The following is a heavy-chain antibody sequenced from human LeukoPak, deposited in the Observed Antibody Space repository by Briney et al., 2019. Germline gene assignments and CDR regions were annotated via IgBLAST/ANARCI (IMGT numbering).Heavy chain of an antibody. D-gene: IGHD5-18*01. CDR1: GGSVSRDNYP. J-gene: IGHJ4*02. CDR3: ARGSRGYSYG. V-gene: IGHV4-61*01. Sequence: SETPSLTCTVSGGSVSRDNYPWSWIRQPPGKGLEWIGYIYYSASTNYNPSLKSRVTISVDTSNNQFSLKLSSVTAADTAVYYCARGSRGYSYGWGQGTLVTVSS. CDR2: IYYSAST.